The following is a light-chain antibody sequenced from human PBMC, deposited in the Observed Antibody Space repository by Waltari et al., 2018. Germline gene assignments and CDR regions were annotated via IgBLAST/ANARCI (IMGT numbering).Light chain of an antibody. CDR2: TVR. CDR1: SSDVGRFDY. Sequence: QSALTQPPSASGSPGQSVTISCTGTSSDVGRFDYVSWYQQHPGQTPKLLIYTVRRRPSGVPDRVSGSKSGNTASLAVSGLQADDEADYYCSSYTGSGIVFGGGTKLTVL. J-gene: IGLJ2*01. CDR3: SSYTGSGIV. V-gene: IGLV2-8*01.